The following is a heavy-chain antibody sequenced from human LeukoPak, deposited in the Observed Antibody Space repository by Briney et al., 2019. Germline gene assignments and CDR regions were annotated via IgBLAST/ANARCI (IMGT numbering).Heavy chain of an antibody. V-gene: IGHV3-48*03. Sequence: GGSLRLSCAASGFTFSSYEMNWVRQAPGKGLEWVSYISSSGSTIYYADSVKGRFTISRDNAKNSLYLQMNSLRAEDTAVYYCAKESSYLGYGPWGQGTLVTVSS. D-gene: IGHD5-18*01. J-gene: IGHJ5*02. CDR2: ISSSGSTI. CDR1: GFTFSSYE. CDR3: AKESSYLGYGP.